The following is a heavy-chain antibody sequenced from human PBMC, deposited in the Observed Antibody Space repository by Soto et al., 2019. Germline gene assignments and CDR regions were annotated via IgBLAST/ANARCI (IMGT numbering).Heavy chain of an antibody. CDR1: GFTFSSYG. CDR3: ARDKLDDSSGYYYGSSFDY. Sequence: GGSLRLSCAASGFTFSSYGMHWVRQAPGKGLEWVAVIWYDGSNKYYADSVKGRFTISRDNSKNTLYLQMNSLRAEDTAVYYCARDKLDDSSGYYYGSSFDYWGQGTLVTVSS. CDR2: IWYDGSNK. D-gene: IGHD3-22*01. V-gene: IGHV3-33*01. J-gene: IGHJ4*02.